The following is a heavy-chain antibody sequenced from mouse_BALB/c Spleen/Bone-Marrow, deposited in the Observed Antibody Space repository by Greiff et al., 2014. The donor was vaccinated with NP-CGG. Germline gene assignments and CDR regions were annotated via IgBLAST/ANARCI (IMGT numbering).Heavy chain of an antibody. V-gene: IGHV4-1*02. CDR1: GFDFSRYW. CDR2: INPDSSTI. CDR3: GRQGYYGYFAY. J-gene: IGHJ3*01. D-gene: IGHD1-2*01. Sequence: VQLQQSGGGLVQPGGSLKLSCAASGFDFSRYWMSWVRQAPGKGLEWIGEINPDSSTINYTPSLKDKSIISRDNAKNTLYLQMSKVRSEDTALYYSGRQGYYGYFAYWGQGTLVTVSA.